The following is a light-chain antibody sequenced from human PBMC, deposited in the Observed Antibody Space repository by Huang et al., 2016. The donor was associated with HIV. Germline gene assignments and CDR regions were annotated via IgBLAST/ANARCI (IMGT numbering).Light chain of an antibody. CDR2: EAS. V-gene: IGKV3-11*01. J-gene: IGKJ4*01. CDR3: QQRTKWPPVLT. CDR1: QSVGVS. Sequence: EIVLTQSPATLSLSPGDRATLSCRASQSVGVSLAWYQQKPGQAPRLLIFEASNRATGIPDRFSGSGSVTDFTLTIDSLQPDDFAIYYCQQRTKWPPVLTFGGGTRVEIK.